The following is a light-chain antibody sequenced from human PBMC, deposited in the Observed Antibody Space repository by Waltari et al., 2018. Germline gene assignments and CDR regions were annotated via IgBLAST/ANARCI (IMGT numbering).Light chain of an antibody. Sequence: SALTQPASVSVAPGPSITISCTGISSDVGGYNYFPWYQQHPGKAPKLIIYDVNNRPSGISYRFSGSKSGDTASLTISGLQPEDEADYYCSSCASTIPLGVFGGGTKLTVL. J-gene: IGLJ3*02. CDR2: DVN. CDR1: SSDVGGYNY. V-gene: IGLV2-14*01. CDR3: SSCASTIPLGV.